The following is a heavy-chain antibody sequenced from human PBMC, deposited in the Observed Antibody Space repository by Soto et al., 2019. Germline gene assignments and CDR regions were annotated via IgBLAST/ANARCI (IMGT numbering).Heavy chain of an antibody. CDR3: ARDGYYDFWSGYDLGKEDAFDI. J-gene: IGHJ3*02. CDR2: IKQDGSEK. CDR1: GFTFSSYW. V-gene: IGHV3-7*01. D-gene: IGHD3-3*01. Sequence: VGSLRLSCAASGFTFSSYWMSWVRQAPGKGLEWVANIKQDGSEKYYVDSVKGRFTISRDNAKNSLYLQMNSLRAEDTAVYYCARDGYYDFWSGYDLGKEDAFDIWGQGTMVTVSS.